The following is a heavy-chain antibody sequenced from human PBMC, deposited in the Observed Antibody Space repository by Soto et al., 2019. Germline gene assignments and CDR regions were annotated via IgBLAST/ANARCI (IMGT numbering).Heavy chain of an antibody. CDR3: ARVWDRSGYYLFDP. D-gene: IGHD3-22*01. Sequence: SETLSLTCTVSGGSISSYYWSWIRQPPGKGLEWIGYIYYSGSTNYNPSLKSRVTISVDTSKNQFSLKLSSVTAADTAVYYCARVWDRSGYYLFDPWGQGTLVTVSS. V-gene: IGHV4-59*01. CDR2: IYYSGST. J-gene: IGHJ5*02. CDR1: GGSISSYY.